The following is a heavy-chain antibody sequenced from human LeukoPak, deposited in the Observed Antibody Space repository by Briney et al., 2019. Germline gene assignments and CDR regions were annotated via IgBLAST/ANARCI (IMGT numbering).Heavy chain of an antibody. Sequence: GGSLRLSCAASGFTFSSYAMSWVRQAPGKGLEWVSSVSTGSNYIYYADSVKGRFTISRDNDKNSLYLQMNSLRVEDTAVYYCARDVDGYNRGWGQGTLVTVSS. CDR3: ARDVDGYNRG. D-gene: IGHD5-24*01. J-gene: IGHJ4*02. CDR1: GFTFSSYA. V-gene: IGHV3-21*01. CDR2: VSTGSNYI.